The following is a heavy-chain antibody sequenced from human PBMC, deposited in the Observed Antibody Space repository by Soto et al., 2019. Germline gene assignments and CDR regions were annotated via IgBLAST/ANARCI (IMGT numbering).Heavy chain of an antibody. CDR2: IRNDGSDK. V-gene: IGHV3-33*01. CDR3: ARAPRMAPFDI. J-gene: IGHJ3*02. CDR1: GFIFSPYG. Sequence: GGSLRLSCAASGFIFSPYGIHWVRQAPGKGLEWVALIRNDGSDKYYAESVTGRFTISRDNSKNTVYLQMNSLRAEDTALYFCARAPRMAPFDIWGQGTMLTVSS.